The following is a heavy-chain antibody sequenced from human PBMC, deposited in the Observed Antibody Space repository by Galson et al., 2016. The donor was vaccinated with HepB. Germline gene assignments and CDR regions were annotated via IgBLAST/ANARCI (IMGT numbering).Heavy chain of an antibody. CDR2: IRGDGTST. CDR1: GFTFYDAW. Sequence: SLRLSCAASGFTFYDAWMHWVRQAPGKGLVWVSRIRGDGTSTSYADSVKGRFTISRDNAKNTLYLQMNSLRAEDTAMYYCIKSDYGDYWGQGTLVTVSS. V-gene: IGHV3-74*01. CDR3: IKSDYGDY. J-gene: IGHJ4*02.